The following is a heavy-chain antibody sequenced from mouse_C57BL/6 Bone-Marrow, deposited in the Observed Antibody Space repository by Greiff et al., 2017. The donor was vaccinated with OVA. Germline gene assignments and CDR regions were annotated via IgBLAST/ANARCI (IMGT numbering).Heavy chain of an antibody. CDR2: INPNNGGT. J-gene: IGHJ3*01. CDR1: GYTFTDYY. D-gene: IGHD2-4*01. CDR3: AYYDYDGFAY. V-gene: IGHV1-26*01. Sequence: EVQLQQSGPELVKPGASVKISCKASGYTFTDYYMNWVKQSHGKSLEWIGDINPNNGGTSYNQKFKGKATLTVDKSSSTAYMELRSLTSEDSAVYYCAYYDYDGFAYWGQGTLVTVSA.